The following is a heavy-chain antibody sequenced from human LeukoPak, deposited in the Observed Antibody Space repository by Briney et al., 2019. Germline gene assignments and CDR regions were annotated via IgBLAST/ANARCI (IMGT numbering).Heavy chain of an antibody. D-gene: IGHD6-13*01. V-gene: IGHV3-7*03. CDR2: IKQDGSEK. CDR3: ASAGYSSSWYFDY. Sequence: GGSLRLSCAASGFTFSSYAMHWVRQAPGKGLEWVANIKQDGSEKYYVDSVKGRFTISRDNAKNSLYLQMNSLRAEDTAVYYCASAGYSSSWYFDYWGQGTLVTVSS. CDR1: GFTFSSYA. J-gene: IGHJ4*02.